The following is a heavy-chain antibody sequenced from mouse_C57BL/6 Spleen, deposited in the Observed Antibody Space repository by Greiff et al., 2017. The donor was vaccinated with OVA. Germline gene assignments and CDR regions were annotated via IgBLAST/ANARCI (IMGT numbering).Heavy chain of an antibody. CDR2: IHPSDSAT. Sequence: QVQLQQPGAELVKPGASVKVSCKASGYTFTSYWMHWVKQRPGHGLEWIGRIHPSDSATNYNQKFKGKATLTVDKSSSTAYMQLSSLTSEDAAVYYCAIGGNYKLGWGQGTTLTVSS. CDR3: AIGGNYKLG. J-gene: IGHJ2*01. CDR1: GYTFTSYW. V-gene: IGHV1-74*01. D-gene: IGHD3-1*01.